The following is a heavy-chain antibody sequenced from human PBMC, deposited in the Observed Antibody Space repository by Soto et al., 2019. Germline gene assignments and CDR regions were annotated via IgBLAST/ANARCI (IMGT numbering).Heavy chain of an antibody. V-gene: IGHV3-9*01. J-gene: IGHJ4*02. D-gene: IGHD3-10*01. Sequence: EVQLVQYGGGWVQPGRSLRLSCGAYGFTFDDYGMHWVRQAPGKGLEWVSSISWNSGRIGYADSVKGRFTISRDNVKNSLYLQMNSLRAEDTALYYCARSGEFSASDYFGFWGQGTLVTVSS. CDR2: ISWNSGRI. CDR1: GFTFDDYG. CDR3: ARSGEFSASDYFGF.